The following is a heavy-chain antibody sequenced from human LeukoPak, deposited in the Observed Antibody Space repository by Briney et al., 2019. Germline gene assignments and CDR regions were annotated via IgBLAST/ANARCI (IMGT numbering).Heavy chain of an antibody. V-gene: IGHV3-21*01. D-gene: IGHD5/OR15-5a*01. CDR3: ARSTSPYYYMDV. CDR2: ISSSSSYI. Sequence: PGGSLRLSCAASGFTFSSYSMNWVRQAPGKGLEWVSSISSSSSYIYYADSVKGRFTISRDNAKNSLYLQMNSLRAEDTAVYYCARSTSPYYYMDVWGKGTTVTISS. J-gene: IGHJ6*03. CDR1: GFTFSSYS.